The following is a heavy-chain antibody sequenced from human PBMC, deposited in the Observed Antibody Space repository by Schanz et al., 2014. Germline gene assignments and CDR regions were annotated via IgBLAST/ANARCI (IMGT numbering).Heavy chain of an antibody. D-gene: IGHD3-22*01. CDR1: GFTFSSFS. Sequence: EVQLVESGGGLVQPGGSLRLSCVASGFTFSSFSMNWVRQTPEKGLEWVSYISTSSTTRYYAASLRGRFTISRDDSKNTLYLQMNSLRPEDTAVYYCAKEDRNHNSDYVYWGQGTLVTVSS. V-gene: IGHV3-48*01. J-gene: IGHJ4*02. CDR3: AKEDRNHNSDYVY. CDR2: ISTSSTTR.